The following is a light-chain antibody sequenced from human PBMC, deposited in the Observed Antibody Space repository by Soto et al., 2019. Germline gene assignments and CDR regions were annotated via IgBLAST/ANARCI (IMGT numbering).Light chain of an antibody. V-gene: IGLV2-14*01. CDR2: EVS. CDR1: SSDVGGYNY. Sequence: QAVVTQPASVSGSPGQSITISCTGTSSDVGGYNYVSWYQQHPGKAPKLMIYEVSNRPSGVSNRFSGSKSGNTASLTISGLQAEDEAVYYCSSYTSSSTLYVFGTGTKLTVL. CDR3: SSYTSSSTLYV. J-gene: IGLJ1*01.